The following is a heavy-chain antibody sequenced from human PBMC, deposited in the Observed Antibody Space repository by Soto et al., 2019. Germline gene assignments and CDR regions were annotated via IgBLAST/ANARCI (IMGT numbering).Heavy chain of an antibody. CDR1: GFTFSSYW. Sequence: PGGSLRLSCAASGFTFSSYWMHWVGQAPGKGLVWVSRINSDGSSTSYADSVKGRFTISRDNAKNTLYLQMNSLRAEDTAVYYCARDLDCSSTSCSSGYWGQGTLVTVSS. D-gene: IGHD2-2*01. CDR3: ARDLDCSSTSCSSGY. V-gene: IGHV3-74*01. CDR2: INSDGSST. J-gene: IGHJ4*02.